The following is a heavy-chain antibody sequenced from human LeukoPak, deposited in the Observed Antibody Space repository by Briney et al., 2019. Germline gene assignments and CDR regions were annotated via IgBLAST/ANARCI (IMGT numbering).Heavy chain of an antibody. CDR1: GYTFTSYY. CDR3: ARVRTYYYDSSGQSSRGFDY. CDR2: INPSGGST. Sequence: ASVKVSCKASGYTFTSYYMHWVRQAPGQGLEWMGIINPSGGSTSYAQKFQGRVTMTRDTSTSTVYMELSSLRSEDTAVYYCARVRTYYYDSSGQSSRGFDYWGQGTLVTVSS. V-gene: IGHV1-46*01. D-gene: IGHD3-22*01. J-gene: IGHJ4*02.